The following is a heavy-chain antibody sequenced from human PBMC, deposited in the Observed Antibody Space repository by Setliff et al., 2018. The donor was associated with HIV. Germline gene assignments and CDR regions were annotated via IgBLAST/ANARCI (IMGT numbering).Heavy chain of an antibody. CDR1: GDSIGSSSYY. V-gene: IGHV4-39*01. CDR3: ASLFHDTIAPWLNYFDH. D-gene: IGHD3-10*01. Sequence: KPSETLSLTCTVSGDSIGSSSYYWAWIRQPPGKGLEWIGNIYYSGSTYYNPSLKTRVTISVDGSKNQFSLKLKSVTAADTAVYYCASLFHDTIAPWLNYFDHWGQGTLVTVSS. J-gene: IGHJ4*02. CDR2: IYYSGST.